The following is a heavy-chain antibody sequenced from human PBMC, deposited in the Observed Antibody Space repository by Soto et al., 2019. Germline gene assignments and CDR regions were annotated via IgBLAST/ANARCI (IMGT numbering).Heavy chain of an antibody. CDR1: GFSLSTNGVG. D-gene: IGHD6-19*01. CDR3: AHSDIGLADTSDY. CDR2: IYWDDDK. Sequence: QITLKESGPTLVKPTQTLTLTCTFSGFSLSTNGVGVGWIRQPPGKALEWLALIYWDDDKRYSPSLKSRRPITNDTSKNQVVLTITNMDPVDTSTYYCAHSDIGLADTSDYWGQGTLVTVSS. J-gene: IGHJ4*02. V-gene: IGHV2-5*02.